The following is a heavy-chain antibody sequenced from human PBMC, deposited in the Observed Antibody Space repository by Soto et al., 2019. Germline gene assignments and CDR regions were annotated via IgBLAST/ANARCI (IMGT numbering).Heavy chain of an antibody. Sequence: ASVKVSCKASGHTFTSYAMHWVRQAPGQRLEWMGWINAGNGNTKYSQKFQGRVTITRDTSASTAYMELSSLRSEDTAVYYCARRITGTRGDAFDIWGQGTMVTVSS. V-gene: IGHV1-3*01. CDR3: ARRITGTRGDAFDI. CDR1: GHTFTSYA. CDR2: INAGNGNT. D-gene: IGHD1-20*01. J-gene: IGHJ3*02.